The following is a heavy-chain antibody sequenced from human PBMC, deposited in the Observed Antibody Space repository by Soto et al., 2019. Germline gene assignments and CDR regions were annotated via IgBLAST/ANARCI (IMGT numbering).Heavy chain of an antibody. D-gene: IGHD3-3*01. Sequence: SVKVSCKASGGTFSSYAISWVRQAPGQGLEWMGGIIPIFGTANYAQKFQGRVTITADESTSTAYMELSSLRSEDTAVYYCARVDFGVVSDNYYYYGMDVWGQGTTVTAP. CDR3: ARVDFGVVSDNYYYYGMDV. V-gene: IGHV1-69*13. CDR1: GGTFSSYA. J-gene: IGHJ6*02. CDR2: IIPIFGTA.